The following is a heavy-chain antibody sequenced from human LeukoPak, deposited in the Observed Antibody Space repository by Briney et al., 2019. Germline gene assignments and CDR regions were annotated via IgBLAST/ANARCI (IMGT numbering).Heavy chain of an antibody. J-gene: IGHJ5*02. V-gene: IGHV3-23*01. CDR3: ARAPRFRLVGAPKGPFDP. CDR1: GFTFSNYA. Sequence: GGSLRLSCAASGFTFSNYALSWVRQAPGKGLEWVSDISGSGGSTYYADSVKGRFTISRDNSKNTMYLQMNSLRAEDTAVYYCARAPRFRLVGAPKGPFDPWGQGTLVTVSS. D-gene: IGHD1-26*01. CDR2: ISGSGGST.